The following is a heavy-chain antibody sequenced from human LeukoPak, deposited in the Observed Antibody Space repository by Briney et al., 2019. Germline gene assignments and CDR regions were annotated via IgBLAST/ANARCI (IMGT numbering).Heavy chain of an antibody. CDR3: ARRGYCSSTACSVAPFDI. Sequence: GESLKISCKGPRHSFHSQWIGWVRQMPGKGLEWMGIIYPGDSDTRYSPSFQGQVTISADKSISTAYLQWSSLKASDTAMYYCARRGYCSSTACSVAPFDIWGQGTMVTVSS. CDR1: RHSFHSQW. J-gene: IGHJ3*02. V-gene: IGHV5-51*01. CDR2: IYPGDSDT. D-gene: IGHD2-2*01.